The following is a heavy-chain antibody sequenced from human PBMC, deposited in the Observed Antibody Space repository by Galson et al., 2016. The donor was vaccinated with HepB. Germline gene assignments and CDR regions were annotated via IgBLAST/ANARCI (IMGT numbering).Heavy chain of an antibody. V-gene: IGHV3-64D*06. D-gene: IGHD7-27*01. J-gene: IGHJ4*02. CDR1: GLTFSKYA. Sequence: SLRLSCATSGLTFSKYAMHWVRQAPGKGLEYVAAISTSGDIPYYADSVKGRFIISRDNSKNTLLLQLNSLGTDDTAVYYCVIALGYWGQGTLVTVSS. CDR2: ISTSGDIP. CDR3: VIALGY.